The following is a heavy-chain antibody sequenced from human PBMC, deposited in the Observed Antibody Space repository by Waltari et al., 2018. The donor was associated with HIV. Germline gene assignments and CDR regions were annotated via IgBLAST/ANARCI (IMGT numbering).Heavy chain of an antibody. CDR3: AGYYCSGGSCSDY. D-gene: IGHD2-15*01. Sequence: QVQLQESGPGLVKPSQTLSLTCTVSGGSISSGSYYWSWIRQPAGKGLEWIGRIYTSGSTNYNPSLKSRVTISVDTSKNQFSLKRSSVTAADTAVYYCAGYYCSGGSCSDYWGQGTLVTVSS. CDR2: IYTSGST. J-gene: IGHJ4*02. CDR1: GGSISSGSYY. V-gene: IGHV4-61*02.